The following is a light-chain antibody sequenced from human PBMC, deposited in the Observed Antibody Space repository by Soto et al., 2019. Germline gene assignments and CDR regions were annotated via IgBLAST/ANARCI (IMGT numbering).Light chain of an antibody. CDR1: QSISSW. Sequence: DIQMTQSPSTLSASVGDRVTITCRASQSISSWLAWYQQKPGKAPKLLIYDASGLESGVPSRFSGSGSGTEFTLTISSLQPDDSATYYCQQYNSYWTFGQGTKVEIK. J-gene: IGKJ1*01. V-gene: IGKV1-5*01. CDR3: QQYNSYWT. CDR2: DAS.